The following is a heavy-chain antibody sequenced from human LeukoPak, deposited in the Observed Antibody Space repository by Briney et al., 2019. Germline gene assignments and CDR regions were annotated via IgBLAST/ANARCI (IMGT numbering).Heavy chain of an antibody. CDR2: ISSSSSTI. Sequence: GGSLRLSCEASGFIFSSYAMHWVRQAPGKGLEWVSYISSSSSTIYYADSVKGRFTISRDNAKNSLYLQMNSLRAEDTAVYYCARERGSSGIDYWGQGTLVTVSS. CDR3: ARERGSSGIDY. J-gene: IGHJ4*02. V-gene: IGHV3-48*04. D-gene: IGHD3-10*01. CDR1: GFIFSSYA.